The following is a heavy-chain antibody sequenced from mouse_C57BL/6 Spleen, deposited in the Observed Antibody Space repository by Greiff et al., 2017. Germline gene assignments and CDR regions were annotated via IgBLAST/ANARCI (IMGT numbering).Heavy chain of an antibody. CDR1: GYAFSSYW. J-gene: IGHJ2*01. CDR3: ASRITTDLFDY. CDR2: IYPGDGDT. V-gene: IGHV1-80*01. Sequence: VKLMESGAELVKPGASVKISCKASGYAFSSYWMNWVKQRPGTGLEWIGQIYPGDGDTNYNGKFKGKATLTADKSSSTAYMQLSSLTSEDSAVYFCASRITTDLFDYWGQGTTLTVSS. D-gene: IGHD1-1*01.